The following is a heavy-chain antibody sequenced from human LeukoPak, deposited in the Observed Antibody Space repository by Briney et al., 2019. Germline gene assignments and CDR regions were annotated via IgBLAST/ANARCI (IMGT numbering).Heavy chain of an antibody. CDR2: IYHSGST. D-gene: IGHD3-10*01. V-gene: IGHV4-38-2*02. CDR1: GYSISSGYY. J-gene: IGHJ4*02. CDR3: ARDLLTMVRGVTGAIFDY. Sequence: SETLSLTCTVSGYSISSGYYWGWIRQPPGKGLEWIGSIYHSGSTYYNPSLKSRVTISVDTSKHQFSLKLSSVTAADTAVYYCARDLLTMVRGVTGAIFDYWGQGTLVTVSS.